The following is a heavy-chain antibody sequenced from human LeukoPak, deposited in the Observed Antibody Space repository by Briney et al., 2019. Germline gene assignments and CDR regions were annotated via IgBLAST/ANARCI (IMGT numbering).Heavy chain of an antibody. CDR3: ARVAINDYGDYFDY. V-gene: IGHV3-48*04. J-gene: IGHJ4*02. D-gene: IGHD4-17*01. Sequence: QPGGSLRLSCAASGFTFTTYWMSWVRQAPGKGLEWVSYISSSDSTIYYADSVKGRFTISRDNAKNSLYLQMNSLRAEDTAVYYCARVAINDYGDYFDYWGQGTLVTVSS. CDR1: GFTFTTYW. CDR2: ISSSDSTI.